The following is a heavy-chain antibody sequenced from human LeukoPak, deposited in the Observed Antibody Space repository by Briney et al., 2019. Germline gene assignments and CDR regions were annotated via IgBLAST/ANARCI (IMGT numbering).Heavy chain of an antibody. V-gene: IGHV1-3*01. D-gene: IGHD4-17*01. J-gene: IGHJ4*02. CDR2: INAGNGNT. CDR1: GYTFTSYA. CDR3: ATGLITDYDFDY. Sequence: ASVKVSCKASGYTFTSYAMHWVRQAPGQRLEWMGWINAGNGNTKYSQKFQGRVTITRDTSASTAYMELSSLRSEDTAVYYCATGLITDYDFDYWGQGTPVTVSS.